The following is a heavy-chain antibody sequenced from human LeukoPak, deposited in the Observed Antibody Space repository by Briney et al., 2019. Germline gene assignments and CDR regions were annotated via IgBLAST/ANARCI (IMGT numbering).Heavy chain of an antibody. J-gene: IGHJ4*02. Sequence: PGRSLRLSCAASGFTFNSYAVHWVRQAPGKGLEWVAVISYDGSISFYAASVKGRFTISRDNSKNTLYLQMNSLRAEDTAVYYCARDPLDSSGYYYGGSFDYWGQGTLVTVSS. CDR1: GFTFNSYA. D-gene: IGHD3-22*01. V-gene: IGHV3-30-3*01. CDR3: ARDPLDSSGYYYGGSFDY. CDR2: ISYDGSIS.